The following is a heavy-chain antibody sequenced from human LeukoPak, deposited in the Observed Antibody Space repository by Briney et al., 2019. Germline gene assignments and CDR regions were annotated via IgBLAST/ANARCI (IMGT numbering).Heavy chain of an antibody. CDR1: GGSISSGGYY. D-gene: IGHD3-9*01. CDR3: ARTDYDILTGLPTSDY. Sequence: SETLSLTCTVSGGSISSGGYYWSWIRQPPGKGLEWIGYIYHSGSTYYNPSLKSRVTISVDRSKNQFSLKLSSVTAADTAVYYCARTDYDILTGLPTSDYWGQGTLVTVSP. CDR2: IYHSGST. J-gene: IGHJ4*02. V-gene: IGHV4-30-2*01.